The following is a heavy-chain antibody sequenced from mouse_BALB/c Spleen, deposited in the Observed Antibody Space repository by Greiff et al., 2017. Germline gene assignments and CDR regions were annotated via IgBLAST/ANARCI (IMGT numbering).Heavy chain of an antibody. J-gene: IGHJ2*01. Sequence: SGAELVRPGSSVKISCKASGYAFSSYWMNWVKQRPGQGLEWIGQIYPGDGDTNYNGKFKGKATLTADKSSSTAYMQLSSLTSEDSAVYFCARSGNYYGSSYGYWGQGTTLTVSS. CDR1: GYAFSSYW. CDR3: ARSGNYYGSSYGY. V-gene: IGHV1-80*01. D-gene: IGHD1-1*01. CDR2: IYPGDGDT.